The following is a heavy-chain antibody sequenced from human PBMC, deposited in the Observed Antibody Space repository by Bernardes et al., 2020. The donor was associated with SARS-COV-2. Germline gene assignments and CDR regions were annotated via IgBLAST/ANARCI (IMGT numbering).Heavy chain of an antibody. Sequence: SGPTLVKPTQTLTLTCTFSGFSLSISGVGVAWIRQPPGKALEWLALILWDDDKRYSPSLKSRLTITKDSSKNQVVLTMTNVDPVDTATYYCAHKDPYNSGTTLDYWGQGTPVTVSS. CDR1: GFSLSISGVG. D-gene: IGHD3-10*01. CDR3: AHKDPYNSGTTLDY. CDR2: ILWDDDK. J-gene: IGHJ4*02. V-gene: IGHV2-5*02.